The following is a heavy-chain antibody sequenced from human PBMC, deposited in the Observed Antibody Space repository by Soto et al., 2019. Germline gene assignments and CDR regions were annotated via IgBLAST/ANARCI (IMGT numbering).Heavy chain of an antibody. D-gene: IGHD3-10*01. CDR3: ARDSPMVRGVIIPGMDV. CDR1: GGSISSGGYY. V-gene: IGHV4-31*03. Sequence: QVQLQESGPGLVKPSQTLSLTCTVSGGSISSGGYYWSWIRQHPGKGLEWIGYIYYSGSTYYNPSLKSRVNISVDTSKNQFSLKLSSVTAADTAVYYCARDSPMVRGVIIPGMDVWGQGTTVTVSS. CDR2: IYYSGST. J-gene: IGHJ6*02.